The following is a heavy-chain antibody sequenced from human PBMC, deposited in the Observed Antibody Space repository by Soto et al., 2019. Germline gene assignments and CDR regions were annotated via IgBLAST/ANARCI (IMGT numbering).Heavy chain of an antibody. Sequence: QVQLVQSGADVKKPGSSVKVSCKASGGTFSSLTIIWVRQAPGQGLEFMGRIIPILGKPNYAQPFQGRVTITADSSTSTAYMELSSLRSEDTAVYYCATTWNRGYTVYAFRRPWYFELWCRGTRVTVSS. V-gene: IGHV1-69*02. D-gene: IGHD5-12*01. CDR3: ATTWNRGYTVYAFRRPWYFEL. J-gene: IGHJ2*01. CDR2: IIPILGKP. CDR1: GGTFSSLT.